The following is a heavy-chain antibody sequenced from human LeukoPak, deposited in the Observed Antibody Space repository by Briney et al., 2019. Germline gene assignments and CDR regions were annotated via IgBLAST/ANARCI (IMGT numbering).Heavy chain of an antibody. CDR1: GGTFSSYA. CDR3: ARGYCSGGSCSTDYYFDY. V-gene: IGHV1-69*13. D-gene: IGHD2-15*01. Sequence: SVKVSCKASGGTFSSYAISWVRQAPGQGLEWMGGIIPIFGTANYAQKFQGRVTITADESTSTAYMELSSLRSEDTAVYYCARGYCSGGSCSTDYYFDYWGQGTLVTVSS. J-gene: IGHJ4*02. CDR2: IIPIFGTA.